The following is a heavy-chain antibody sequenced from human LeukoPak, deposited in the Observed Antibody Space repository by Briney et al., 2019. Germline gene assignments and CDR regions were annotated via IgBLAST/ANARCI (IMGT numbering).Heavy chain of an antibody. Sequence: GRSLRLSCAASGFTFSHTGMHWVRQAPGKGLEWVAVIWYDGSEKYYADSVKGRFTISRDNSKHTVYLQMNSLRVDDTAVYYCAKDWGTSGDGSSFGFFDYWGQGALVTVSS. CDR3: AKDWGTSGDGSSFGFFDY. D-gene: IGHD3-16*01. CDR1: GFTFSHTG. CDR2: IWYDGSEK. J-gene: IGHJ4*02. V-gene: IGHV3-33*06.